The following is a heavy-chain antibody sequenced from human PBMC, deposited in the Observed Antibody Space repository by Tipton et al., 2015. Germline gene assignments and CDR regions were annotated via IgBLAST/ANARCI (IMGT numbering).Heavy chain of an antibody. Sequence: GLVKPSQTLSLTCAISGDSVSSNSAAWNWIRQSPSRGLEWLGRTYYRSKWYNDYAVSVKSRITINPDTSKNQFSLQLSSVTPEDTAVYYCARVGAGQLTSTPGGFDYWGQGTLVTVSS. V-gene: IGHV6-1*01. J-gene: IGHJ4*02. D-gene: IGHD1-26*01. CDR3: ARVGAGQLTSTPGGFDY. CDR1: GDSVSSNSAA. CDR2: TYYRSKWYN.